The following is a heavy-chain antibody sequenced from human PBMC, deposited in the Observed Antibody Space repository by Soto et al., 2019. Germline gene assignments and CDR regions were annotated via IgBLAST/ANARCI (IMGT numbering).Heavy chain of an antibody. CDR1: GGSISSYY. Sequence: QVQLQESGPGLVKPSETLSLTCTVSGGSISSYYWSWIRQPPGKGLEWIGYLFYSGSTNYNPSLKSRVTISVDTSKNQFSLKLSSVTAADPAVYYCARRYGSAFDIWGHGTMVTVSS. V-gene: IGHV4-59*01. D-gene: IGHD4-17*01. CDR3: ARRYGSAFDI. J-gene: IGHJ3*02. CDR2: LFYSGST.